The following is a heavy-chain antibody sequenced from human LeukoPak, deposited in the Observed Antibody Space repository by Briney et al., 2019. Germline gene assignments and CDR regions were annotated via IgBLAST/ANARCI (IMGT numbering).Heavy chain of an antibody. V-gene: IGHV3-23*01. D-gene: IGHD6-19*01. CDR3: AKDVVPDSGWDLDY. CDR1: GFTFSTYS. CDR2: IYPSGDST. J-gene: IGHJ4*02. Sequence: GGSLRLSCAASGFTFSTYSMTWVRQGPGKGLEWVSSIYPSGDSTFYADSVKGRFTISRVNSKNTLYLQMSNLRTEDTAIYYCAKDVVPDSGWDLDYWGQGTLVTVSS.